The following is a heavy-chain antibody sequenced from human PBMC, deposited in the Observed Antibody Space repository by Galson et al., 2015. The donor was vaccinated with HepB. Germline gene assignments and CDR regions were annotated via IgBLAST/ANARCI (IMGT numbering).Heavy chain of an antibody. V-gene: IGHV3-23*01. CDR3: AKDRYCSSTSCYMDV. D-gene: IGHD2-2*01. CDR1: GFTFSSYA. J-gene: IGHJ6*02. CDR2: ISGSGGST. Sequence: SLRLSCAASGFTFSSYAMSWVRQAPGKGLEWVSAISGSGGSTYYADSVKGRFTISRDNSKNTLYLQMNSLRAEDTAVYYCAKDRYCSSTSCYMDVWGQGTTVTVSS.